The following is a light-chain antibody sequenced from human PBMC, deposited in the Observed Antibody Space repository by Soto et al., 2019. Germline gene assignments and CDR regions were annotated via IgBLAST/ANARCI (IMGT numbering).Light chain of an antibody. CDR2: GTS. J-gene: IGKJ4*01. CDR3: QQYGDWPLT. CDR1: QSVGKN. V-gene: IGKV3-15*01. Sequence: EIVLTQSPATLSVSPGERATLSCRASQSVGKNFAWYQQKPGQAPRLLIFGTSTRATGVPARFSGSGSGTEFTLTISSLQSEDFAVYYCQQYGDWPLTFGGGAKVEIE.